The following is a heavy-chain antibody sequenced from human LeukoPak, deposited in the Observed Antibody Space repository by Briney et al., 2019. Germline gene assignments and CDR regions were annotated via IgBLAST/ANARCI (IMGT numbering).Heavy chain of an antibody. CDR2: IKQQGTET. J-gene: IGHJ4*02. Sequence: PGGSLRLSCTASGIMFSGSWMSSVRQAPGKGLEWVANIKQQGTETYYVDSVKGRFAISRDGAKKSVYLQMNSLRAEDTAVYYCASDGGPFDHWGQGILVTVAS. CDR1: GIMFSGSW. V-gene: IGHV3-7*01. CDR3: ASDGGPFDH. D-gene: IGHD3-16*01.